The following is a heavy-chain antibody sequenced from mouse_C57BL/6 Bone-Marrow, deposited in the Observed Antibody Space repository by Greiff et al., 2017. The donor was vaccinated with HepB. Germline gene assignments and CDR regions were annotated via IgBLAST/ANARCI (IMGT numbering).Heavy chain of an antibody. D-gene: IGHD2-3*01. J-gene: IGHJ1*03. CDR3: AVGWLPRDWYFDV. Sequence: QVQLQQPGAELVKPGASVKLSCKASGYTFTSYWMQWVKQRPGQGLEWIGEIDPSDSYTNYNQKFKGKATLTVDTSSSTAYMQLSSLRSEDSAVYYCAVGWLPRDWYFDVWGTGTTVTVSS. CDR1: GYTFTSYW. V-gene: IGHV1-50*01. CDR2: IDPSDSYT.